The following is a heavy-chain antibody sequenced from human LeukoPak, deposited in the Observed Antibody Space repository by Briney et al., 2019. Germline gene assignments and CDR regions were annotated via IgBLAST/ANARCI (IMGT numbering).Heavy chain of an antibody. CDR2: INPNSGGT. CDR1: GYTFTGYY. CDR3: ARGRNIAVAGTRWFDP. J-gene: IGHJ5*02. Sequence: ASVKVSCKASGYTFTGYYMHWVRQAHGQGLEWMGWINPNSGGTNYARKFQGRVTMTRDTSISTAYMELSRLRSDDTAVYYCARGRNIAVAGTRWFDPWGQGTLVTVSS. D-gene: IGHD6-19*01. V-gene: IGHV1-2*02.